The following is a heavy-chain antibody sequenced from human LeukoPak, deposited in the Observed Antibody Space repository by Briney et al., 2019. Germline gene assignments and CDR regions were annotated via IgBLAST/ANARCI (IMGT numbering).Heavy chain of an antibody. Sequence: SETLSLTCIVSGGSISGYYWTWILQPPGKGLEWIGYIYYNGSTNYNPSLKSRVTISVDTSKNQFSLKLNSVTAADTAVYYCARQSRGIAVAGLDYWGQGILVTVSS. CDR3: ARQSRGIAVAGLDY. V-gene: IGHV4-59*08. CDR1: GGSISGYY. D-gene: IGHD6-19*01. J-gene: IGHJ4*02. CDR2: IYYNGST.